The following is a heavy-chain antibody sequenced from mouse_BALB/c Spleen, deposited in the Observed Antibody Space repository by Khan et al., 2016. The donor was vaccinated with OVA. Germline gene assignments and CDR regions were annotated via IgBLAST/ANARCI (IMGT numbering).Heavy chain of an antibody. J-gene: IGHJ3*01. V-gene: IGHV9-3-1*01. Sequence: QIQLVQSGPELKKPGETVKISCKASGYTLTDYGMNWVKQAPGKGLKWMGWINTYTGEATYADDFKGRFAFSLETSASTAYLQINNLKTADTATYFCSRSNGNYWFAYWGQGTLVTVSA. CDR2: INTYTGEA. CDR3: SRSNGNYWFAY. CDR1: GYTLTDYG. D-gene: IGHD2-1*01.